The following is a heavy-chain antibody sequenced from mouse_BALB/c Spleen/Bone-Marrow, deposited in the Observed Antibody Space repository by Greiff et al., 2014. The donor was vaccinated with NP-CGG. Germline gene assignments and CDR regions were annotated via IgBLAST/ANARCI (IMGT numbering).Heavy chain of an antibody. Sequence: VQLQQSGPELVKPGASVKMSCKASGYTFTSCVIHWVKQKPGQGLEWIGYINPYNDGSKYNEKFKGKATLTSDKSSSTAYMELSSLTSEDSAVYFCARSVRQDWYSDVWGAGTTVTVSP. CDR3: ARSVRQDWYSDV. CDR2: INPYNDGS. D-gene: IGHD2-14*01. J-gene: IGHJ1*01. CDR1: GYTFTSCV. V-gene: IGHV1-14*01.